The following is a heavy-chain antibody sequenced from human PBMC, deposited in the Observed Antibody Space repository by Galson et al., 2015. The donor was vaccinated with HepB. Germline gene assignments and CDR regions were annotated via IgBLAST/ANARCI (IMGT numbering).Heavy chain of an antibody. V-gene: IGHV3-7*02. Sequence: SLRLSCAACRFTISNSWMNWVRQAPGKGLEWVANINQDGTEKYYMDSVKGRFTISRDGSKNSLDLQMNNLRVEDTAVYYCVFLRGYDLKPLDYWGQGTLVTVSS. CDR2: INQDGTEK. J-gene: IGHJ4*02. CDR1: RFTISNSW. D-gene: IGHD5-12*01. CDR3: VFLRGYDLKPLDY.